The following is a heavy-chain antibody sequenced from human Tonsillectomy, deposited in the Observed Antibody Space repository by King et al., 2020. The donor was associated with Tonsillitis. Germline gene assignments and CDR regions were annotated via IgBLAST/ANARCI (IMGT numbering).Heavy chain of an antibody. CDR1: GFTFSDYA. Sequence: QLVQSGGGLVQPGGSLRLSCSASGFTFSDYAMHWVRQATGKGLEYVSGISDNGGITYYADSVKGRCAISRDNSKNTLYLQMSSLRAEDTALYYCTTTGDYWGQGILVTVSS. CDR3: TTTGDY. CDR2: ISDNGGIT. V-gene: IGHV3-64D*06. J-gene: IGHJ4*02. D-gene: IGHD1-1*01.